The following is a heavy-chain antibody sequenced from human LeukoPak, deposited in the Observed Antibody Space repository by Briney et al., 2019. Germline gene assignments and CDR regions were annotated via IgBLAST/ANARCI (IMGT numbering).Heavy chain of an antibody. CDR2: INHSGST. V-gene: IGHV4-34*01. CDR1: GGSFSGYY. J-gene: IGHJ4*02. D-gene: IGHD4-17*01. CDR3: ARGVPNDYGDYDGRGV. Sequence: SETLSLTCAVYGGSFSGYYWSWIRQPPGKGLEWIGEINHSGSTNYNPSLKSRVTISVDTSKNQFSLKLSSMTAADTAVYYCARGVPNDYGDYDGRGVWGQGTLVTVSS.